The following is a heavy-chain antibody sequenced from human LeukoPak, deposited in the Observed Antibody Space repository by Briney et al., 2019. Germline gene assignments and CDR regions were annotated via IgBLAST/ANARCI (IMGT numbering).Heavy chain of an antibody. V-gene: IGHV1-69*13. D-gene: IGHD2-2*01. CDR3: ARNIVVVPADSYAFDI. CDR2: IIPIFGTA. Sequence: ASVKVSCKASGGTFSSYAISWVRQAPGQGLEWMGGIIPIFGTANYAQKFQGGVTITADESTSTAYMELSSLRSEDTAVYYCARNIVVVPADSYAFDIWGQGTMVTVSS. CDR1: GGTFSSYA. J-gene: IGHJ3*02.